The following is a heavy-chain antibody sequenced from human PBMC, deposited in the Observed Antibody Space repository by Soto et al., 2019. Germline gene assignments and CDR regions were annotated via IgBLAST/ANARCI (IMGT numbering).Heavy chain of an antibody. V-gene: IGHV1-69*02. J-gene: IGHJ4*02. D-gene: IGHD3-10*01. Sequence: QVQLVQSGAEVKRPGSSVKVSCKASGDTSTFYSINWVRQAPGLGLEWMGRINPILSMSNYAQRFQGRVTMTADKSTSTAYIELSSLRSEDTAIYYCASSYGSGYRAFDYWGQGALVTVSS. CDR3: ASSYGSGYRAFDY. CDR2: INPILSMS. CDR1: GDTSTFYS.